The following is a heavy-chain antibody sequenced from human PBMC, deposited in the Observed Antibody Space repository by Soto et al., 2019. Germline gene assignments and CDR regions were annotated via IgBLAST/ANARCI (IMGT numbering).Heavy chain of an antibody. CDR1: GGSISSYY. V-gene: IGHV4-59*01. J-gene: IGHJ6*02. CDR2: IYHSGTT. D-gene: IGHD2-2*01. Sequence: PSETLSLSCTVSGGSISSYYWSWIRQPPGKGLEWIGYIYHSGTTNYNPSLKSRVTISVDTSKNQFSLKVSSVTAADTAVYYCARDRMKVVPTGIGYSYYGMDVWGQGXTVTVSS. CDR3: ARDRMKVVPTGIGYSYYGMDV.